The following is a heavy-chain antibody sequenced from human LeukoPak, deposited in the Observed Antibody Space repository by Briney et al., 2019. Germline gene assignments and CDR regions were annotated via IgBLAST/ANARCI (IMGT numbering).Heavy chain of an antibody. CDR1: GGSISSSSYY. CDR3: ARHGSASGWYRSHFDY. CDR2: IYYSGST. D-gene: IGHD6-19*01. J-gene: IGHJ4*02. Sequence: KPWETLSLTCTVSGGSISSSSYYWGWIRQPPGKGLEWSGSIYYSGSTYYSPSLKSRVTISVDTSKNQFSLKLSSVTAADTAVYYCARHGSASGWYRSHFDYWGQGTLVTVSS. V-gene: IGHV4-39*01.